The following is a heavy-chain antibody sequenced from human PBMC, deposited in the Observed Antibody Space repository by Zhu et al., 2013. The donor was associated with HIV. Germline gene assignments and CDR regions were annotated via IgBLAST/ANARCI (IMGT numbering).Heavy chain of an antibody. CDR1: GYTFTSYG. CDR3: AREEEYCSGGSCYLFSWFDP. D-gene: IGHD2-15*01. J-gene: IGHJ5*01. Sequence: QVQLVQSGAEVKKPGASVKVSCKASGYTFTSYGISWVRQAPGQGLEWMGWISAYNGNTNYAQKLQGRVTITADESTSTAYMELSSLRSEDTAVYYCAREEEYCSGGSCYLFSWFDPWGRGNLVTVSS. V-gene: IGHV1-18*01. CDR2: ISAYNGNT.